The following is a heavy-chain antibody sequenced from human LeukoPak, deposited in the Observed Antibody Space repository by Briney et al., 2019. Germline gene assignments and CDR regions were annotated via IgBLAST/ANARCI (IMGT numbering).Heavy chain of an antibody. J-gene: IGHJ4*02. D-gene: IGHD1/OR15-1a*01. V-gene: IGHV3-30*02. CDR2: IRYHGSNQ. CDR3: ARDLGMGTRIDY. Sequence: GGSLRLSCAASGFTFTSYGMHWARQAPGKGLEWVAFIRYHGSNQYYTDSVEGRFTISRDNSQNTLSLQMNSLRTEDTAMYFCARDLGMGTRIDYWGQGTLVTVSS. CDR1: GFTFTSYG.